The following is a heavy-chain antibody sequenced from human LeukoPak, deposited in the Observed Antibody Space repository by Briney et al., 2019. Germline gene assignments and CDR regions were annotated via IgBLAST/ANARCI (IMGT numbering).Heavy chain of an antibody. D-gene: IGHD2-15*01. CDR3: ARESKDIVVVVAATRWFDP. V-gene: IGHV4-59*12. Sequence: SETLSLTCTVSGGSISSYYWSWIRQPPGKGLEWIGSIYYSGSTYYNPSLKSRVTISVDTSKNQFSLKLSSVTAADTAVYYCARESKDIVVVVAATRWFDPWGQGTLVTVSS. CDR1: GGSISSYY. J-gene: IGHJ5*02. CDR2: IYYSGST.